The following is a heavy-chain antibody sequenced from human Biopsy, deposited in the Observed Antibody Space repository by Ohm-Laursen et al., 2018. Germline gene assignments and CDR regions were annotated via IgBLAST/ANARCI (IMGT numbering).Heavy chain of an antibody. V-gene: IGHV3-11*01. Sequence: SLRLSCAAPGFTFGDYYMSWIRQAPGKGLEWLSYISGSGVTKMYADSAKGRFTVSRDNAKNSLYLEMNNLTVEDTAVYYCATDGAGSYNENWGQGTLVSVSS. CDR3: ATDGAGSYNEN. CDR1: GFTFGDYY. CDR2: ISGSGVTK. J-gene: IGHJ4*02. D-gene: IGHD3-10*01.